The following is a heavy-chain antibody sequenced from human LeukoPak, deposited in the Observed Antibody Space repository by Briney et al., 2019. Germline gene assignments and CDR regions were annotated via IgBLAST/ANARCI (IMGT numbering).Heavy chain of an antibody. Sequence: PGRSLRLSCAASGFTFSSYGMHWVRQAPGKGLEWVAVISYDGSNKYYADSVKGRFTISRDNSKNTLYLQMNSLRAEDTAVYYCAKDDGDYVELSVDYFDYWGQGTLVTVSS. CDR3: AKDDGDYVELSVDYFDY. J-gene: IGHJ4*02. CDR2: ISYDGSNK. V-gene: IGHV3-30*18. CDR1: GFTFSSYG. D-gene: IGHD4-17*01.